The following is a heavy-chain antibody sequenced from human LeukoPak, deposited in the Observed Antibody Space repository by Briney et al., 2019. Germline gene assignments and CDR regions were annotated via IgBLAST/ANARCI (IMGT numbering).Heavy chain of an antibody. J-gene: IGHJ5*02. V-gene: IGHV3-74*01. CDR3: ARDRSRGGFDP. CDR2: INSDGSST. D-gene: IGHD5-24*01. Sequence: GGSLRLSCAASGFTFSSYWMHWVRQAPGTGLVWVSRINSDGSSTSYADSVKGRFTISRDNAKNTLYLQMNSLRAEDTAVYYCARDRSRGGFDPWGQGTLVTVPS. CDR1: GFTFSSYW.